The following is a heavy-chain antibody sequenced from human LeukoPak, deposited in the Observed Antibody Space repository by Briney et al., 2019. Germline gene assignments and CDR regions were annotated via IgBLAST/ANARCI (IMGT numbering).Heavy chain of an antibody. J-gene: IGHJ3*02. V-gene: IGHV4-39*01. D-gene: IGHD3-10*01. CDR2: IFYSGST. CDR3: ARHIGFDAFDI. CDR1: GFTFSSYA. Sequence: GSLRLSCAASGFTFSSYAMSWVRQPPGKGLEWIGNIFYSGSTYYNPSLKSRLTISVDTSKNQFSLKLSSVTAADTAVYYCARHIGFDAFDIWGQGTMVTVSS.